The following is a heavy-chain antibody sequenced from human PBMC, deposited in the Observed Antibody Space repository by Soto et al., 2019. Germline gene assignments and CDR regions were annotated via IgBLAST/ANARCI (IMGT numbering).Heavy chain of an antibody. CDR1: GDSVSSKSSA. CDR3: TRALSGSYDS. D-gene: IGHD1-26*01. Sequence: SQTLSLTCAISGDSVSSKSSAWNWIRQSPSRGLEWLGRTYYRSKWSTDYAVSVKSRITINPDTSKNQFSLQLNSVTPEDTAVYYCTRALSGSYDSWGQGTMVTVSS. J-gene: IGHJ5*01. CDR2: TYYRSKWST. V-gene: IGHV6-1*01.